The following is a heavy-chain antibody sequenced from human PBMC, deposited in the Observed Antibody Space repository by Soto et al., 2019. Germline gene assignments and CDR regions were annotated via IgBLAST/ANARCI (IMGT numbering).Heavy chain of an antibody. V-gene: IGHV1-69*08. J-gene: IGHJ4*02. CDR3: AREYYYGSGPWY. D-gene: IGHD3-10*01. Sequence: ASVKVSCKASGGPFSNDIITWVRQAPGQGLEWVGRIIPLLNTATYAQKFQGRLTITADRSTGTAYMELNSLKSDDTAVYYCAREYYYGSGPWYWGQGTLVTVSS. CDR1: GGPFSNDI. CDR2: IIPLLNTA.